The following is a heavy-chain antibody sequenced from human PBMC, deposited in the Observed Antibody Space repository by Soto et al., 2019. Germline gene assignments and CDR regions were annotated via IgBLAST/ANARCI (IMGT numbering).Heavy chain of an antibody. CDR3: ARGVEYSSSSGVY. CDR1: GFTFSSYS. CDR2: ISSSSYI. Sequence: PGGSLRLSCAASGFTFSSYSMNWVRQAPGKGLEWVSSISSSSYIYYADSVKGRFTISRDNAKNSLYLQMNSLRAEDTAVYYCARGVEYSSSSGVYWGQGTLVTVSS. D-gene: IGHD6-6*01. J-gene: IGHJ4*02. V-gene: IGHV3-21*01.